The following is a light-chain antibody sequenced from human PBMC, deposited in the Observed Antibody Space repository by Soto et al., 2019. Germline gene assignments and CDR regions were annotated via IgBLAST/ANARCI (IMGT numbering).Light chain of an antibody. J-gene: IGLJ1*01. Sequence: QSVLTQPASVSGSPGQSITISCTGTSTDVGSYNLVSWYQQHPGKVPKLIIFEGSKRPSGVSNRFSGYKSGNTASLTISGLRPEDEADYYCCSDAGSGTYVFGGGTKLTVL. CDR2: EGS. V-gene: IGLV2-23*01. CDR1: STDVGSYNL. CDR3: CSDAGSGTYV.